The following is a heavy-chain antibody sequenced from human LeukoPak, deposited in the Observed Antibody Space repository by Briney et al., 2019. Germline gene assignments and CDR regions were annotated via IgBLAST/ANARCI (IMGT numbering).Heavy chain of an antibody. Sequence: GASVTVSCKVSGYTLTELSMHWVRQAPGKGLEWMGGFDPEDGETIYAQKFQGRVTMTEDTSTDTAYMELSSLRSEDTAVYYCATPTVTRLGYGMDVWGQGTTVTVSS. V-gene: IGHV1-24*01. CDR1: GYTLTELS. J-gene: IGHJ6*02. CDR3: ATPTVTRLGYGMDV. CDR2: FDPEDGET. D-gene: IGHD4-17*01.